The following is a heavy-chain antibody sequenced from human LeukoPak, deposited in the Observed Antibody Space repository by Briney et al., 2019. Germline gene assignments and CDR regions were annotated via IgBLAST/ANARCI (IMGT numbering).Heavy chain of an antibody. V-gene: IGHV3-30-3*01. Sequence: QPGRSLRLSCVASGFTFSSYAMHWVRQAPGKGLEWVALISYDGSNKYYADSVKGRFTISRDNSKKPLYLQMNSLRAEDTAVYYCARGGVYSSGSYYLYYFDYWGQGTLITVSS. D-gene: IGHD6-19*01. CDR2: ISYDGSNK. J-gene: IGHJ4*02. CDR3: ARGGVYSSGSYYLYYFDY. CDR1: GFTFSSYA.